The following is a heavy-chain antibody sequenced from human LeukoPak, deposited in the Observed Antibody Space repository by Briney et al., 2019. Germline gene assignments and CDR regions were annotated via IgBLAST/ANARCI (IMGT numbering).Heavy chain of an antibody. Sequence: GGSLRLSCVALEFSFETYWMSWVRQAPGKGPEWVANIDEDGSEKHYVGSVRGRFTISRDNADNSLHLQMNSLRPEDMAVYYCARGETMDVWGKGTTVTVSS. CDR3: ARGETMDV. J-gene: IGHJ6*03. CDR1: EFSFETYW. CDR2: IDEDGSEK. V-gene: IGHV3-7*01. D-gene: IGHD5-24*01.